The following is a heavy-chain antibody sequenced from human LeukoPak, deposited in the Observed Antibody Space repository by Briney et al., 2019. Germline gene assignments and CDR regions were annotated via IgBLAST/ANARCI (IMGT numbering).Heavy chain of an antibody. V-gene: IGHV3-23*01. CDR3: AKGSPYSSSWSQGV. CDR2: ISGSGGST. CDR1: GFTLSRYA. J-gene: IGHJ4*02. Sequence: GGSLRLSCAASGFTLSRYAMSRVRQAPGKGLEWGSDISGSGGSTYYADSVKGLFTISRDNSKNTLYLQMISLRAVDTAVYYCAKGSPYSSSWSQGVWGQGTLVTVSS. D-gene: IGHD6-13*01.